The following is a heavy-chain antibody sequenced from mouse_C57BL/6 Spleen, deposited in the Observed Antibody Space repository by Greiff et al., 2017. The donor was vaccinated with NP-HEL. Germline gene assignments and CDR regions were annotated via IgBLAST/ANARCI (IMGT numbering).Heavy chain of an antibody. D-gene: IGHD4-1*01. V-gene: IGHV14-1*01. J-gene: IGHJ3*01. CDR3: TTRGLGGWFAY. CDR2: IDPEDGDT. CDR1: GFNIKDYY. Sequence: EVQLQQSGAELVRPGASVKLSCTASGFNIKDYYMHWVKQRPEQGLEWIGRIDPEDGDTEYAPKFQGKATMTADTSSNTAYLQLSSLTSEDTAVYYCTTRGLGGWFAYWGQGTLVTVSA.